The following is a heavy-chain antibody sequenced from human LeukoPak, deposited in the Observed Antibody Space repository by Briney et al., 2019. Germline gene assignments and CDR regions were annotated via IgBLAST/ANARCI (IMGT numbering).Heavy chain of an antibody. CDR2: IKQDGSQK. J-gene: IGHJ4*02. CDR1: GFTFSNYW. CDR3: ARGLVFGF. Sequence: GGSLRLSCAASGFTFSNYWMGWVRQAPGKGLEWVANIKQDGSQKYFGDSVRGRFTISRDNAENSLFLQMNSLRDEDTAVYYCARGLVFGFWGQGTLVTVSS. V-gene: IGHV3-7*01. D-gene: IGHD6-19*01.